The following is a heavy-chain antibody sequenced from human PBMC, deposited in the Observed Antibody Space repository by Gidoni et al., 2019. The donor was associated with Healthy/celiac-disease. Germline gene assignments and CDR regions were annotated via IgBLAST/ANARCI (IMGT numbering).Heavy chain of an antibody. CDR1: GFTVSSNY. V-gene: IGHV3-53*01. D-gene: IGHD5-18*01. CDR2: IYSGVST. CDR3: ASRGYSYEVDY. J-gene: IGHJ4*02. Sequence: EVQLVESGGGLIQPGGSLRLSCAASGFTVSSNYMSWVRQAPGKGLEWVAVIYSGVSTYYADSVKGRFTISRDNSKNTLYLQMNSLRAEDTAVYYCASRGYSYEVDYWGQGTLVTVSS.